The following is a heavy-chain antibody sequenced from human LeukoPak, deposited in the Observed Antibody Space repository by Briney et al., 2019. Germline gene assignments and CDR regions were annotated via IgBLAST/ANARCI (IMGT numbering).Heavy chain of an antibody. Sequence: SETLSLTCTVSGGSISSSSYYWGWIRQPPGKGLEWIGSIYYSGSTYYNPSLKSRVTISVDTSKNQFSLKLSSVTAADTAVYYCARRSGSYEGNWFDPWGQGTLVTVSS. D-gene: IGHD1-26*01. CDR3: ARRSGSYEGNWFDP. CDR2: IYYSGST. J-gene: IGHJ5*02. V-gene: IGHV4-39*01. CDR1: GGSISSSSYY.